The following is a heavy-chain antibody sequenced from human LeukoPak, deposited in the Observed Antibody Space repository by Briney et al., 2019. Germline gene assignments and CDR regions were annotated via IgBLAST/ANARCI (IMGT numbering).Heavy chain of an antibody. CDR2: ISSSSSYI. V-gene: IGHV3-21*04. J-gene: IGHJ5*02. CDR3: ARVGLDNTGWHISWFDP. Sequence: GGSLRLSCAASGFTFSSYAMSWVRQAPGKGLEWVSSISSSSSYIYYADSVKGRFTISRDNVKNSLFLQMNSLRAEDTAIYYCARVGLDNTGWHISWFDPWGQGTLVTVSS. CDR1: GFTFSSYA. D-gene: IGHD6-25*01.